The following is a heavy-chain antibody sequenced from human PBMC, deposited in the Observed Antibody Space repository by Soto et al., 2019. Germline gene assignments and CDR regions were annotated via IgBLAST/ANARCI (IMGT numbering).Heavy chain of an antibody. V-gene: IGHV4-39*01. CDR3: ARTASGWPFFDY. J-gene: IGHJ4*02. CDR1: GGSISSSSYY. CDR2: IYYSGST. Sequence: QLQLQESGPGLVKPSETLSLTCTVSGGSISSSSYYWGWIRQPPGKGLEWIGSIYYSGSTYYNPSLKSRVTISVDTSKNQFSLKLSSVTAADTAVYYCARTASGWPFFDYWGQGTLVTVSS. D-gene: IGHD6-19*01.